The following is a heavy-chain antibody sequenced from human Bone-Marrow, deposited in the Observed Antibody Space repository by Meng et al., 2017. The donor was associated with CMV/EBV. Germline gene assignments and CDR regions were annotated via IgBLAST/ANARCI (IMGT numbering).Heavy chain of an antibody. CDR2: TNEDGTIT. D-gene: IGHD6-13*01. CDR1: GFSFSKYW. V-gene: IGHV3-74*01. CDR3: ARVKLGLDY. Sequence: GESLKISCAASGFSFSKYWMHWVRQVPGKGLVWVSRTNEDGTITNYADSVKGRFTISRDNSKNTMYLEMNSLRPEDTAVYYYARVKLGLDYWGQGTLVTVSS. J-gene: IGHJ4*02.